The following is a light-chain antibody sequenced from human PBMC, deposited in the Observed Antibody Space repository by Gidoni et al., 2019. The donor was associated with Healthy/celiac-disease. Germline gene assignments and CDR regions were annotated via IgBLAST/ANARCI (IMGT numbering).Light chain of an antibody. J-gene: IGKJ5*01. CDR2: DAS. Sequence: EIVLTQSPATRSLSPGERATLSCRASQSVSSYLAWYQQKPGQAPRLLIYDASNRATGIPARFSGSGSGTDFTLTLSNLAPEYFAVYYCQQRSNWPITFGQGTRLEIK. CDR1: QSVSSY. CDR3: QQRSNWPIT. V-gene: IGKV3-11*01.